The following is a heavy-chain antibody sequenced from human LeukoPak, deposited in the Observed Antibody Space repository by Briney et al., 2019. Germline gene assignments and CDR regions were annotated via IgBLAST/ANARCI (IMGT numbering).Heavy chain of an antibody. CDR2: ISSSSSTI. CDR1: GFTFSSYS. J-gene: IGHJ5*02. Sequence: GGSLRLSCAASGFTFSSYSMNWVRQAPGEGLEWVSYISSSSSTIYYADSVKGRFTISRDNAKNSLYLQMNSLRAEDTAVYYCARDPQGIAAPTTNHNWFDPWGQGTLVTVSS. D-gene: IGHD6-13*01. CDR3: ARDPQGIAAPTTNHNWFDP. V-gene: IGHV3-48*01.